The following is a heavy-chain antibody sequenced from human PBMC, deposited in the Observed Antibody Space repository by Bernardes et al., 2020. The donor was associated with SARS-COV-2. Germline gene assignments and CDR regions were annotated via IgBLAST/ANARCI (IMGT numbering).Heavy chain of an antibody. CDR2: INHSGST. D-gene: IGHD1-26*01. J-gene: IGHJ6*02. V-gene: IGHV4-34*01. Sequence: SETLSLTCAVYGGSFSGYYWSWIRQPPGKGLEWIGEINHSGSTNYNPSLKSRVTISVDTSKNQFSLKLSSVTAADTGVYYCTTGGAGWGQGTTVTVSS. CDR1: GGSFSGYY. CDR3: TTGGAG.